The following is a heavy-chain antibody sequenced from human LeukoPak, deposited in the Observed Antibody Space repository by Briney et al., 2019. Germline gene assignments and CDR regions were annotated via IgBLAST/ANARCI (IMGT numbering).Heavy chain of an antibody. Sequence: ASVKVSCKASGYTFTSYYMHWVRQAPGQGLEWMGWINPNSGGTNYAQKFQGRVTMTRDPSISPAYMELSRLRSDDTAVYYCASYDYVWGSYRYSTSPNYYGMDVWGQGTTVTVSS. CDR1: GYTFTSYY. J-gene: IGHJ6*02. V-gene: IGHV1-2*02. CDR2: INPNSGGT. CDR3: ASYDYVWGSYRYSTSPNYYGMDV. D-gene: IGHD3-16*02.